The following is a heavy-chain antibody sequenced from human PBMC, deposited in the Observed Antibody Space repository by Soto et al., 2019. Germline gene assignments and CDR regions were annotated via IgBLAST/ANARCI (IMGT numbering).Heavy chain of an antibody. CDR1: GGTFGEYA. CDR3: ARGRVVTAIPYYYYGMDV. Sequence: ASVKVSCKASGGTFGEYAISWARQAPGQGLEWMGVIVPVLGSATYAQKFQGRITITADESTATAYMEVTNLRSEDTAVYYCARGRVVTAIPYYYYGMDVWGQGTTVTVSS. CDR2: IVPVLGSA. D-gene: IGHD2-21*02. J-gene: IGHJ6*02. V-gene: IGHV1-69*13.